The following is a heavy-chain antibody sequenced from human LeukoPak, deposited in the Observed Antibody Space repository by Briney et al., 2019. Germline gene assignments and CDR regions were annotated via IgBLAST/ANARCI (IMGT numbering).Heavy chain of an antibody. V-gene: IGHV3-23*01. J-gene: IGHJ6*03. Sequence: GGSLRLSCAASGFTFSSHAMTWVRQAPGKGLEWVSAISGSDSSTYYSDSVRGRFTISRDSSKNTLYLLMNSLRAEDTAVYHCAKGLNYYYYMDVWGKGTTVTVSS. CDR3: AKGLNYYYYMDV. CDR2: ISGSDSST. CDR1: GFTFSSHA.